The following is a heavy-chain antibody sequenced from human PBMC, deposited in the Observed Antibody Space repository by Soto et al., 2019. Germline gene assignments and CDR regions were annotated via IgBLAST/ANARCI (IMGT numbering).Heavy chain of an antibody. CDR3: AKGPTIFGVVISFDYYYGMYV. V-gene: IGHV3-23*04. Sequence: EVQLVESGGVVVQPGGSLRLSCAASGFTFDDYAMHWVRQAPGKGLEWVSLISGSGGSTYYADSVKGRFTISRDNSKNRLYLQMNNLRAEDTAVYYCAKGPTIFGVVISFDYYYGMYVWGQGTTVTVSS. J-gene: IGHJ6*02. CDR1: GFTFDDYA. D-gene: IGHD3-3*01. CDR2: ISGSGGST.